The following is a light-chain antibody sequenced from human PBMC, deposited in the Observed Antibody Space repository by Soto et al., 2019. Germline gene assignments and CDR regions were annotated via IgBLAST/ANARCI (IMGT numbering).Light chain of an antibody. V-gene: IGKV1-5*01. CDR1: QSVSSS. J-gene: IGKJ5*01. CDR3: QQYNDYPIT. CDR2: DAS. Sequence: TQSPGTLSLSPGERATLSCRASQSVSSSYLAWYQQKPGKAPKLLIYDASSLQSGVPSRFSGSGSGTEFTLTISSLQPDDFATYYCQQYNDYPITFGQGTRLEIK.